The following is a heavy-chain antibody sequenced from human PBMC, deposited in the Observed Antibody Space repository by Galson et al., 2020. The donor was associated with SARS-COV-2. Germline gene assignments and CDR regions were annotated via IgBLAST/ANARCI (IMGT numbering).Heavy chain of an antibody. CDR2: IYNIRST. D-gene: IGHD3-9*01. Sequence: ETSETLSLTCTVPGGPISNYYWSWVRQPPGKGLEWIGYIYNIRSTNYNHSLESRVTISVDTSQKQFSLKLKYVTAADTAVYYCARNVPSVPGLTYYFQDWGQGTLVTVSP. CDR1: GGPISNYY. CDR3: ARNVPSVPGLTYYFQD. J-gene: IGHJ4*02. V-gene: IGHV4-59*08.